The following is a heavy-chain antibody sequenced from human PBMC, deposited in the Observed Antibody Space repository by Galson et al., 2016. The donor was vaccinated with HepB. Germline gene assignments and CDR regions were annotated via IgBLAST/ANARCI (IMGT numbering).Heavy chain of an antibody. Sequence: SETLSLTCAVSGDSISNNYWWSWLRQSPGKGLEWLGEIYQTGTANYNLSFTSRATISVDKSKNQFSLRLASVTAADTAMYYCARGTLGTTATMAFDYWGQGTLVTVSS. J-gene: IGHJ4*02. CDR1: GDSISNNYW. D-gene: IGHD1/OR15-1a*01. CDR2: IYQTGTA. V-gene: IGHV4-4*02. CDR3: ARGTLGTTATMAFDY.